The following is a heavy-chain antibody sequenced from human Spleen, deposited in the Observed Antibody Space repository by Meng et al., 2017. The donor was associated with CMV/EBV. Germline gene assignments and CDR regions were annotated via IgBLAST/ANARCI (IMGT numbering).Heavy chain of an antibody. D-gene: IGHD1-1*01. J-gene: IGHJ4*01. CDR3: VRERYNWKMFDY. V-gene: IGHV3-21*01. CDR2: ISSSSSYI. Sequence: GGSLRLSCAASGFTFSSYSMNWVRQAPGKGLEWVSSISSSSSYIYYADSVKGRFTISRDNAKNSLYLQMNSLRAEDTAVYYCVRERYNWKMFDYWGHGTPVTVS. CDR1: GFTFSSYS.